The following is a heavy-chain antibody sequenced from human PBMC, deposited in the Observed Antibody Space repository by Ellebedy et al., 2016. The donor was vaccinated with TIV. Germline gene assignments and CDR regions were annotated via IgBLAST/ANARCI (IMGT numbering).Heavy chain of an antibody. V-gene: IGHV3-11*01. D-gene: IGHD1-7*01. CDR2: ISSSGSTI. J-gene: IGHJ4*02. Sequence: GGSLRLXCAASGFTFSDYYMSWTRQAPGKGLEWVSYISSSGSTIYYADSVKGRFTISRDNAKNSLYLQMNSLRAEDTAVYYCARDRNYGRYFDYWGQGTLVTVSS. CDR3: ARDRNYGRYFDY. CDR1: GFTFSDYY.